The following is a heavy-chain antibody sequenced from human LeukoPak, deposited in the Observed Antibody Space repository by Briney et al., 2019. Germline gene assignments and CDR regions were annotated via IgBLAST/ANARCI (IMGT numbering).Heavy chain of an antibody. V-gene: IGHV3-30-3*01. D-gene: IGHD3-22*01. CDR3: ARCYYGSSGYYGNDAFDI. CDR1: GFTFSSYA. J-gene: IGHJ3*02. CDR2: ISYDGSNK. Sequence: GRPLRLSCAASGFTFSSYAMHWVRQAPGKGLEWVAVISYDGSNKYYADSVKGRFTISRDNSKNTLYLQMNSLRAEDTAVYYCARCYYGSSGYYGNDAFDIWGQGTMVTVSS.